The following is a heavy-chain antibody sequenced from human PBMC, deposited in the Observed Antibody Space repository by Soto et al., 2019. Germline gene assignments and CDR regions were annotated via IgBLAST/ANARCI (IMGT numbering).Heavy chain of an antibody. CDR1: GFTFSSYA. D-gene: IGHD4-17*01. V-gene: IGHV3-30-3*01. Sequence: QGQLAESGGGVVQPGRSLRLSCAASGFTFSSYAMHWVRQAPGKGLEWVAVISYDGSNKYYADSVKCRFTISRDNSKNTLYLQMNSLRVEDTAVYYCARALGDYGDCWGQGTLVTVSS. CDR3: ARALGDYGDC. CDR2: ISYDGSNK. J-gene: IGHJ4*02.